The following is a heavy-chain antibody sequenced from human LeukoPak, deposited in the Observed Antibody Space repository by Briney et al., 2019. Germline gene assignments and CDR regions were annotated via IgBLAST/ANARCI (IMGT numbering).Heavy chain of an antibody. Sequence: GGSLRLSCAASGFTFSSYGMSWVRQAPGKGLEWVSVIYSGGSTYYADSVKGRFTISRDNSKNTLYLQMNSLRAEDTAVYYCARDRRVWGQGTLVTVSS. J-gene: IGHJ4*02. CDR2: IYSGGST. CDR3: ARDRRV. V-gene: IGHV3-53*01. CDR1: GFTFSSYG.